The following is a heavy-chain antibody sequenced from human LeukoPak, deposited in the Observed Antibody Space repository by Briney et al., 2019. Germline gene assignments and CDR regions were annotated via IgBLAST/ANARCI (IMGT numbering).Heavy chain of an antibody. Sequence: GGSLRLSCAASGFTFSSYAMSWVRQAPGKGLDWVSPISGSGGSTYYADSVKGRFTISRDNSKNTLYLQMNSLRAEDTAVYYCARHYGSGSYFPLDYWGQGTLVTVSS. J-gene: IGHJ4*02. CDR3: ARHYGSGSYFPLDY. CDR1: GFTFSSYA. V-gene: IGHV3-23*01. CDR2: ISGSGGST. D-gene: IGHD3-10*01.